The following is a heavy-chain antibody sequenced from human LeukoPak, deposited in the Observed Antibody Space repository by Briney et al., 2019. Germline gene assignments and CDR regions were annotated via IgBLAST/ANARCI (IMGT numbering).Heavy chain of an antibody. Sequence: GSLRLSCAASGFTFSSYNMNWVRQAPGKGLEWVSYISPSSTRIDYAASVRGRFTISRDNAKSSLYLQVNSLRAEDTAVYYCARKSSSWYSIFDYWGQGTLVTVSS. J-gene: IGHJ4*02. CDR1: GFTFSSYN. D-gene: IGHD6-13*01. CDR2: ISPSSTRI. CDR3: ARKSSSWYSIFDY. V-gene: IGHV3-48*04.